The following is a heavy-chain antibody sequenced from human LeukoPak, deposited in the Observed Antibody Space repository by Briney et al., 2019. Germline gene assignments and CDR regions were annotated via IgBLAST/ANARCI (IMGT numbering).Heavy chain of an antibody. CDR2: IKSKTDGGTT. D-gene: IGHD3-16*01. J-gene: IGHJ3*02. CDR3: YGRIIVWGSYTNDAFDI. Sequence: RSGGSLRLSCAASGFTFSNAWMSWVRQAPGKGLEWVGRIKSKTDGGTTDYAAPVKGRFTISRDDSKNTLYLQMNSLKTEDTAVYYCYGRIIVWGSYTNDAFDIWGQGTMVTVSS. CDR1: GFTFSNAW. V-gene: IGHV3-15*01.